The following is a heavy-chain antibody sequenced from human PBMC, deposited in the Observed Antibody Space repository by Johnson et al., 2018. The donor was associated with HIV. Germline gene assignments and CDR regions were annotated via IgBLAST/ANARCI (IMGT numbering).Heavy chain of an antibody. D-gene: IGHD3-10*01. CDR2: IYSGGST. V-gene: IGHV3-66*01. Sequence: VQLVESGGGVGQPGGSLRVSCSASGFTFSSYAMSWVRQAAGKGLEWVSIIYSGGSTYYADSVRGRFTISRDNSKNTLYLQMTSLRAEDTAVYYCVRGLLWFGELLEAFDIWGQGTMVTVSS. CDR1: GFTFSSYA. J-gene: IGHJ3*02. CDR3: VRGLLWFGELLEAFDI.